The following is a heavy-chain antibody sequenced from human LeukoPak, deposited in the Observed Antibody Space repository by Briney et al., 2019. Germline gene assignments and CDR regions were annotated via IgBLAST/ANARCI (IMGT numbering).Heavy chain of an antibody. CDR3: ARDISGYYDSSGGVDI. V-gene: IGHV3-30*04. CDR2: ISYDGSNK. CDR1: GFTFSSYA. J-gene: IGHJ3*02. Sequence: GGSLRLSCAASGFTFSSYAMHWVRQAPGKGLEWVAVISYDGSNKYYADSVKGRFTISRDNSKNTLYLQMNSLRAEDTAVYYCARDISGYYDSSGGVDIWGQGTMVTVSS. D-gene: IGHD3-22*01.